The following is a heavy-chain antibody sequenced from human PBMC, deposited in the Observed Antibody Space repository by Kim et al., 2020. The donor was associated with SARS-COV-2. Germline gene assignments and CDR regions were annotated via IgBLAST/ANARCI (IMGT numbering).Heavy chain of an antibody. D-gene: IGHD1-1*01. CDR3: AKDEEGTTSAGY. V-gene: IGHV3-9*01. J-gene: IGHJ4*02. Sequence: GYADSVKGRFTISRDNAKNSLYLQMTSLRAEDTALYYCAKDEEGTTSAGYWGQGTLVTVSS.